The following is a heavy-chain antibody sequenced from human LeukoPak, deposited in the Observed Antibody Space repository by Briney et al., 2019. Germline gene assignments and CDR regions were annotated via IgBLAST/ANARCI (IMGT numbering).Heavy chain of an antibody. J-gene: IGHJ4*02. CDR2: IWYDGSNK. V-gene: IGHV3-33*01. Sequence: PGRSLRLSCAASGFTFSSYGMHWVRQAPGKGLEWVAVIWYDGSNKYYADSVKGRFTISRDNSKNTLYLQMNSLRAEDTAVYYCASFYLGDRSGDYWGQGTLVTVSS. CDR3: ASFYLGDRSGDY. D-gene: IGHD2-21*02. CDR1: GFTFSSYG.